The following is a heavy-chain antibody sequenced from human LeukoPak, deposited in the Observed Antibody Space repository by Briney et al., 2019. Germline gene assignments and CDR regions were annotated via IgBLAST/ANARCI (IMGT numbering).Heavy chain of an antibody. V-gene: IGHV1-18*01. CDR2: ISAYNGKT. Sequence: ASVKVSCKASGYTFSSYGISWVRQAPGQGLEWMGWISAYNGKTKYAQKLQGRVTMTTETSTSTAYMELRSLRSDDTAVYYCARKISGYSFEYWGQGTLVTVSS. CDR3: ARKISGYSFEY. D-gene: IGHD5-18*01. CDR1: GYTFSSYG. J-gene: IGHJ4*02.